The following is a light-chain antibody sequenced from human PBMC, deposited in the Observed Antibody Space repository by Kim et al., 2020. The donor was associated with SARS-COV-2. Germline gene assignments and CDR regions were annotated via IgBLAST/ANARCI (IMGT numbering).Light chain of an antibody. CDR2: GKN. CDR1: SLRKYY. V-gene: IGLV3-19*01. CDR3: HSRDSSDNHLRNV. Sequence: SSELTQDPAVSVALGQTVRITCQGDSLRKYYASWYQQKPGQAPVLVVYGKNKRPSGIPDRFSGSDSGTTASLTITGAQAEDEADYYCHSRDSSDNHLRNVFGTGTRSPS. J-gene: IGLJ1*01.